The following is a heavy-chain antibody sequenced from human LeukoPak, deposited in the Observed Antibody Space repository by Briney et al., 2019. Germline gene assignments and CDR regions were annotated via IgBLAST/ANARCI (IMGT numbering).Heavy chain of an antibody. Sequence: ASVKVSCTASGYTFTSYGISWVRQAPGQGLEWMGRINPNSGGTNYAQKFQGRVTMTRDTSISTAYMELSRLRSDDTAVYYCARGSSILSDYWGQGTLVTVSS. D-gene: IGHD2-21*01. CDR2: INPNSGGT. J-gene: IGHJ4*02. CDR3: ARGSSILSDY. CDR1: GYTFTSYG. V-gene: IGHV1-2*06.